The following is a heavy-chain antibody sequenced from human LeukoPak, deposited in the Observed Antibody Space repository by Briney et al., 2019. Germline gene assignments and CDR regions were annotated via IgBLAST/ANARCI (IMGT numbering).Heavy chain of an antibody. CDR3: ARDESLLRSGTPTS. V-gene: IGHV3-30*04. J-gene: IGHJ5*02. CDR2: ISYDGSNK. Sequence: GGSLRLSCAASGFTFSSYAMHWVRQAPGKGLEWVAVISYDGSNKYYADSVKGRFTISRDNSKNTLYLQMNSLRAEDTAVYYCARDESLLRSGTPTSWGQGTLVTVSS. CDR1: GFTFSSYA. D-gene: IGHD3-10*02.